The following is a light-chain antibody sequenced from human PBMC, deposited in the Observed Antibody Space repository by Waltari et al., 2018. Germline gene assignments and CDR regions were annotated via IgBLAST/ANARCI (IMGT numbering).Light chain of an antibody. V-gene: IGLV5-45*01. J-gene: IGLJ3*02. CDR3: MNLHSNAVV. Sequence: PGGPPQVLLRYRSDSKTQRCSGVPGRFSGSKDTSANAGILLSSVLQSEDEADYYCMNLHSNAVVFGGGTKLTVL. CDR2: YRSDSKT.